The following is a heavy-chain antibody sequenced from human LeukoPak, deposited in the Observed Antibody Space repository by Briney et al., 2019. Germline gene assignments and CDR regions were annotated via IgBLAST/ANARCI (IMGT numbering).Heavy chain of an antibody. J-gene: IGHJ4*02. CDR2: ISGRGVST. Sequence: GGSLRLSCAGSGFIFSNYVMNWVRQAPGKGLEWVASISGRGVSTNYADFVKGRFTISRDNSKSTLYLQMNSLRAEDTAVYYCATDPATVGITTRDFWGQGTLVTVSS. CDR3: ATDPATVGITTRDF. D-gene: IGHD1-26*01. V-gene: IGHV3-23*01. CDR1: GFIFSNYV.